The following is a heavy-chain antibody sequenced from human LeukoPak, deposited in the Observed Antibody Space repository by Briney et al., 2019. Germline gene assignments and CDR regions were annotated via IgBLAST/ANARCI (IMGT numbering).Heavy chain of an antibody. Sequence: SETLSLTCSVSGGSISSRDHYWSWIRQHPGKGLEWIGYIFYSGSTHYNPSLKSRVNISVDPSKNQFSLKLSSVTAADTAVYYCARALYYSSGYFFFDYWGQGILVTVSS. D-gene: IGHD3-22*01. J-gene: IGHJ4*02. CDR1: GGSISSRDHY. CDR3: ARALYYSSGYFFFDY. V-gene: IGHV4-31*03. CDR2: IFYSGST.